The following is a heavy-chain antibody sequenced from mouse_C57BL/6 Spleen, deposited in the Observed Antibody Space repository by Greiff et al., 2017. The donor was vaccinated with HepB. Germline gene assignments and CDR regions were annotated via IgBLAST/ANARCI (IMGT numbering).Heavy chain of an antibody. CDR3: ASYYGSSYEFAY. CDR2: IYPRSGNT. Sequence: QVQLQQSGAELARPGASVKLSCKASGYTFTSYGISWVKQRTGQGLEWIGEIYPRSGNTYYNEKFKGKATLTADKSSSTAYMELRSLTSEDSAVYFCASYYGSSYEFAYWGQGTLVTVSA. D-gene: IGHD1-1*01. CDR1: GYTFTSYG. V-gene: IGHV1-81*01. J-gene: IGHJ3*01.